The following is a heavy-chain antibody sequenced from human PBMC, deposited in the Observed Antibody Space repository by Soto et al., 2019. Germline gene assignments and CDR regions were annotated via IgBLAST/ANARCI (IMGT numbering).Heavy chain of an antibody. V-gene: IGHV6-1*01. D-gene: IGHD6-19*01. CDR3: ARGEGYSSGWYDYYYGMDV. J-gene: IGHJ6*02. CDR1: GDSVSSNSAA. Sequence: SQTLSLTCAISGDSVSSNSAAWNWIRQSPSRGLEWLGRTYYRSKWYNDYAVSVKSRITINPDTSKNQFSLQLNSVTPEDTAVYYCARGEGYSSGWYDYYYGMDVWGQGTTVTVS. CDR2: TYYRSKWYN.